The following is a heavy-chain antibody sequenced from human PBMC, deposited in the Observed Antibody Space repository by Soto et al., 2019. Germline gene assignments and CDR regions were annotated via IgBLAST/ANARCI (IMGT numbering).Heavy chain of an antibody. CDR3: AKPSSRIFGVVIIDPVFDY. Sequence: PGGSLRLSCAASGFTFSSYGMHWVRQAPGKGLEWVAVISYDGSNKYYADSVKGRFTTSRDNSKNTLYLQMNSLRAEDTAVYYCAKPSSRIFGVVIIDPVFDYWGQGTLVTVS. CDR1: GFTFSSYG. CDR2: ISYDGSNK. D-gene: IGHD3-3*02. J-gene: IGHJ4*02. V-gene: IGHV3-30*18.